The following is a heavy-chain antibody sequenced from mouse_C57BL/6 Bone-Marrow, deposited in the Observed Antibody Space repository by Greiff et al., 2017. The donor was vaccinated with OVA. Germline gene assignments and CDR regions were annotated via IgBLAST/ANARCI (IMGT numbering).Heavy chain of an antibody. D-gene: IGHD2-3*01. CDR3: ARGDGYYDRFAY. V-gene: IGHV1-69*01. J-gene: IGHJ3*01. Sequence: QVQLKQPGAELVMPGASVKLSCKASGYTFTSYWMHWVKQRPGQGLEWIGEIDTSDSYTNYNQKFTGKSTLTVDKSSSTAYMQLSSLTSEDSAVYYCARGDGYYDRFAYWGRGTLVTVSA. CDR1: GYTFTSYW. CDR2: IDTSDSYT.